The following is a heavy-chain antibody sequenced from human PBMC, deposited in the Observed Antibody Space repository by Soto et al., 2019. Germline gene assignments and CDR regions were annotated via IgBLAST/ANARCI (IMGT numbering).Heavy chain of an antibody. CDR3: AGIYSGSPGGTLWY. D-gene: IGHD1-26*01. CDR2: IYYSGST. CDR1: GGSISSGGYY. V-gene: IGHV4-31*03. Sequence: QVQLQESGPGLVKPSQTLSLTCTVSGGSISSGGYYWSSIRQHPGKGLEWIGYIYYSGSTYYNPSLKSRVTISVDTSKNPFSLKLSSVTAADTAVYYCAGIYSGSPGGTLWYWGQGTLLTVSS. J-gene: IGHJ4*02.